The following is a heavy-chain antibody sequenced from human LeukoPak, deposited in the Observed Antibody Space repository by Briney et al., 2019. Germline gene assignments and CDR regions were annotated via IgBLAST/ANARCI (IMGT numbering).Heavy chain of an antibody. CDR1: GFTFSGSA. J-gene: IGHJ4*02. V-gene: IGHV3-73*01. D-gene: IGHD1-26*01. CDR3: ARDRPIVGAMD. CDR2: IRSKANSYAT. Sequence: QSGGSLRLSCAASGFTFSGSAMHWVRQASGKGLEWVGRIRSKANSYATAYAASVKGRFTISRDDSKNTAYLQMNSLKTEDTAVYYCARDRPIVGAMDGAQGPLVTVSS.